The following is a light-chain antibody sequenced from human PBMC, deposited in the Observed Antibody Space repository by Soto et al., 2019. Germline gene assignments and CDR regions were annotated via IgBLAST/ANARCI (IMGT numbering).Light chain of an antibody. CDR2: DAS. V-gene: IGKV1-5*01. CDR1: QSVSRR. Sequence: DIQMTQSPSTLSASVGDRITITCRASQSVSRRLAWYQQKPGKAPKLLIYDASSLDRGVPSRFSGRGSGTEFTLAICSLQPDDWATYYGHTYNTYSRHTFGQGTKVEIK. J-gene: IGKJ2*01. CDR3: HTYNTYSRHT.